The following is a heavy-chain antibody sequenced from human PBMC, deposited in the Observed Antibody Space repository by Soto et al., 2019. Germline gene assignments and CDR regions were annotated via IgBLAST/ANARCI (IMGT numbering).Heavy chain of an antibody. J-gene: IGHJ3*02. CDR2: IDWDDDK. CDR1: GFSLITSGMR. D-gene: IGHD2-21*02. V-gene: IGHV2-70*04. Sequence: GSGPTLVNPPPPLTLTCTFSGFSLITSGMRVSWMSQPPGKDLEWLARIDWDDDKFYSTSLKTRLTISKDTSKNQVVLTMTNMDPVDTATHYCAREEVTGAAFDIWGQGTLVTVSS. CDR3: AREEVTGAAFDI.